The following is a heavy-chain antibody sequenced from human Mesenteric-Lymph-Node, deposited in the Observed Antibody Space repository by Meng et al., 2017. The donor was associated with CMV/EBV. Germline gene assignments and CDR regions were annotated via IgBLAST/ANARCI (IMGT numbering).Heavy chain of an antibody. CDR1: GFTFSSYA. Sequence: GESLKISCAASGFTFSSYAMSWVRQAPGKGLEWVSAISGSGGSTYYADSVKGRFTISRDNSKYTLYLQMSSLRAEDTAVYYCAKSPTGYWGQGTLVTVSS. CDR2: ISGSGGST. V-gene: IGHV3-23*01. CDR3: AKSPTGY. J-gene: IGHJ4*02. D-gene: IGHD2-8*02.